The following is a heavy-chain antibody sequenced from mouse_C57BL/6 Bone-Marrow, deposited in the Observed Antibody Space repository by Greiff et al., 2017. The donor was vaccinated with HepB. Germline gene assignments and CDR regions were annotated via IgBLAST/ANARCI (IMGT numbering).Heavy chain of an antibody. J-gene: IGHJ2*01. CDR2: IRMKSDNNAT. CDR1: GFTFSNYW. CDR3: TVITTAFDY. D-gene: IGHD1-2*01. Sequence: EVKLVESGGGLVQPGGSMKFSCVASGFTFSNYWMNWVRQSPEKGLEWVAQIRMKSDNNATHYEASVKGRFTISRDDSKRSVYLQMNNLRAEDTGIYYCTVITTAFDYWGQGTTLTVSS. V-gene: IGHV6-3*01.